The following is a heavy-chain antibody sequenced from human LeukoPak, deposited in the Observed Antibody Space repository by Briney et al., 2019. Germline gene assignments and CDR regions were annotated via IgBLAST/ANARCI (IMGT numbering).Heavy chain of an antibody. CDR3: ARDVDYANPRHDY. Sequence: PGGSLRLSCAASGFTFSSYGMSWVRQAPGKGLEWVSAISGSGGSTYYADSVKGRFTISRGNSKNTLYLQMNSLRAEDTAVYYCARDVDYANPRHDYWGQGTLVTVSS. CDR1: GFTFSSYG. CDR2: ISGSGGST. J-gene: IGHJ4*02. V-gene: IGHV3-23*01. D-gene: IGHD4/OR15-4a*01.